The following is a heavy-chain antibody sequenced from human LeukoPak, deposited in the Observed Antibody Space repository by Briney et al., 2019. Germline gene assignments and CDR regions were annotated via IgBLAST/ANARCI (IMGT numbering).Heavy chain of an antibody. D-gene: IGHD2-21*02. Sequence: GASVKVSCKASGYTFTSYYMHWVRQAPGQGLEWVGIINPSGGSTSYAQKFQGRVTKTRDTSTSTVYMELSSLRSEDTAVYYCARDIVVVTARSAAFDIWGQGTMVTVSS. CDR2: INPSGGST. CDR3: ARDIVVVTARSAAFDI. J-gene: IGHJ3*02. V-gene: IGHV1-46*01. CDR1: GYTFTSYY.